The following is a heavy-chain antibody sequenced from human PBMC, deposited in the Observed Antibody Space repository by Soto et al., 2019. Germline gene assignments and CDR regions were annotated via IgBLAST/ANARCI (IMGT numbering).Heavy chain of an antibody. CDR1: DGSISSGDYY. Sequence: QVQLQESGPGMVKPSETLSLTCTVSDGSISSGDYYWSWIRQPPGKGLEWIGNMHKSGSAYYNPSLKGRPTISIDTSLNQFSLKVNSMTAADTAVYYCARTRYYDFWRIDYWGQGTLVTVSS. V-gene: IGHV4-30-4*01. D-gene: IGHD3-3*01. J-gene: IGHJ4*02. CDR3: ARTRYYDFWRIDY. CDR2: MHKSGSA.